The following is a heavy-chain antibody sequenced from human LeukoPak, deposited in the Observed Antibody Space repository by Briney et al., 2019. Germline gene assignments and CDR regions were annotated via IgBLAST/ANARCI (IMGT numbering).Heavy chain of an antibody. CDR3: ARVRGKRTDWFDP. Sequence: ASVKVSCEASGYTLTSYDINWVRQATGQGLEWMGWMNPNSGNTGYAQKFQGRVTMTRNTSISTAYMELSSLRSEDTAVYYCARVRGKRTDWFDPWGQGTLVTVSS. CDR1: GYTLTSYD. J-gene: IGHJ5*02. D-gene: IGHD1-14*01. CDR2: MNPNSGNT. V-gene: IGHV1-8*01.